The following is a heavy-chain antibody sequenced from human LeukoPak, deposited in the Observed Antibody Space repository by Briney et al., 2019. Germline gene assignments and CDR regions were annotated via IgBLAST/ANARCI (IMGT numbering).Heavy chain of an antibody. CDR2: INHSGST. J-gene: IGHJ4*02. CDR3: ARGRGRHSSSWYYFDY. V-gene: IGHV4-34*01. D-gene: IGHD6-13*01. Sequence: SETLSLTCAVYGGSFSDYYWSWIRQPPGKGLEWIGEINHSGSTNYNPSLKSRVTISVDTSKNQFSLKLSSVTAADTAVYYCARGRGRHSSSWYYFDYWGQGTLVTVSS. CDR1: GGSFSDYY.